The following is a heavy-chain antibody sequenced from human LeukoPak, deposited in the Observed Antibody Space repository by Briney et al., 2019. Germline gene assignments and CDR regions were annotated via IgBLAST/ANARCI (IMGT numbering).Heavy chain of an antibody. J-gene: IGHJ5*02. V-gene: IGHV4-34*01. CDR1: GGSFSGYY. CDR2: INHSGST. Sequence: SETLSLTCAVYGGSFSGYYWSWIRQPPGKGLEWIGEINHSGSTNYNPSLKSRVTISVDTSKNQFSLKLSSVTAADTAVYYCARHEAAGPGWFDPWGQGTLVTVSS. CDR3: ARHEAAGPGWFDP. D-gene: IGHD6-13*01.